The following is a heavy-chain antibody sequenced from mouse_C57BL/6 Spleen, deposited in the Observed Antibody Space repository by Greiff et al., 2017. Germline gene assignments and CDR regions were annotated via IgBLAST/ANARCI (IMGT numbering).Heavy chain of an antibody. CDR1: GYTFTSYW. J-gene: IGHJ2*01. Sequence: QVQLQQPGAELVKPGASVKMSCKASGYTFTSYWITWVKQRPGQGLEWIGDIYPGSGSTNYNEKFKSKATLTVDTSSSTAYMQLSSLTSEDSAVYYCARREFYYGSSLGYWGQGTTLTVSS. CDR3: ARREFYYGSSLGY. D-gene: IGHD1-1*01. V-gene: IGHV1-55*01. CDR2: IYPGSGST.